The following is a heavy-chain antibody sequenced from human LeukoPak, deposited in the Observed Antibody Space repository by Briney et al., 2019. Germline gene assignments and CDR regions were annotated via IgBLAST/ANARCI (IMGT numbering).Heavy chain of an antibody. V-gene: IGHV3-48*01. CDR2: ISSSSSTI. CDR1: GFTFSSYS. D-gene: IGHD6-19*01. J-gene: IGHJ4*02. Sequence: GGSLRLSCAASGFTFSSYSMNWVRQAPGKGLEWVSYISSSSSTIYYADSVKGRFTISRDNAKNSLYLQMNSLRAEDTAVYYCAGSIAVAGRPFDYWGQGTLVTVSS. CDR3: AGSIAVAGRPFDY.